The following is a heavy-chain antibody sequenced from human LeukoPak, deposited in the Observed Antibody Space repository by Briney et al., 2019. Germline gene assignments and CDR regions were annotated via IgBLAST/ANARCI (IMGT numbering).Heavy chain of an antibody. J-gene: IGHJ4*02. CDR3: AKDASLKIVGATGH. CDR2: IYSGGST. CDR1: GFTVSSNY. Sequence: GGSLRLSCAASGFTVSSNYMSWVRQAPGKGLEWVSVIYSGGSTYYADSVKGRFTISRDNSKNTLYLQMNSLRAEDTAVYYCAKDASLKIVGATGHWGQGTLVTVSS. D-gene: IGHD1-26*01. V-gene: IGHV3-66*01.